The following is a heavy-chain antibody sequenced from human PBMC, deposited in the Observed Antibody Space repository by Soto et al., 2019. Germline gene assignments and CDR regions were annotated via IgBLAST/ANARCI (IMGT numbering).Heavy chain of an antibody. Sequence: GASVKVSCKSSGGIFTATAISWVRQAPGQGPEWMGGVIPMFGTANYPQRFQGRVTITADESTNTAYMQLSSLRSEDTAVYFCAVGFKVDYYSLDVWGQGTTVTVSS. CDR1: GGIFTATA. V-gene: IGHV1-69*13. CDR2: VIPMFGTA. D-gene: IGHD5-18*01. CDR3: AVGFKVDYYSLDV. J-gene: IGHJ6*02.